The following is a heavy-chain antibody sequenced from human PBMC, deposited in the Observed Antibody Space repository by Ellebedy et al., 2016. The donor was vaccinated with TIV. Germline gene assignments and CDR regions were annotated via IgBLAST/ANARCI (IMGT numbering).Heavy chain of an antibody. D-gene: IGHD3-10*01. CDR2: IYYSGNT. CDR1: GGSISSYY. V-gene: IGHV4-59*12. Sequence: MPSETLSLTCTVSGGSISSYYWRWIRPPPGKGLEWIGYIYYSGNTNYNPSLKSRVAISVDTSKNQFYLKLSSVTAADTAVYYCARGRSISMLRGGWFDPWGQGTLVTVSS. J-gene: IGHJ5*02. CDR3: ARGRSISMLRGGWFDP.